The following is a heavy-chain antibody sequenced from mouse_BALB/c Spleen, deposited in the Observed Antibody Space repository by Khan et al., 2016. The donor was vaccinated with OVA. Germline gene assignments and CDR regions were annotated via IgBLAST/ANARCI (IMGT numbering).Heavy chain of an antibody. Sequence: ESPGKALKWMGWINTYTGEPTYADDFKGRFAFSLETSATTAYLQINNLKNEDTATYFCARPPYFSYTLDYWGQGTSVTVSS. J-gene: IGHJ4*01. CDR2: INTYTGEP. D-gene: IGHD2-10*01. V-gene: IGHV9-3-1*01. CDR3: ARPPYFSYTLDY.